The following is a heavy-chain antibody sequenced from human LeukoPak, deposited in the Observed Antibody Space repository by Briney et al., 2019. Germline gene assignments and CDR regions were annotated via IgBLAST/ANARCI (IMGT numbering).Heavy chain of an antibody. Sequence: TGGSLRLSCAASGFTFSSYSMNWVRQAPGKGLEWVSGISSSGGSTYYADSVKGRFTISRDNSRNTLYLQMNSLRAEGTAVYYCARHLLWFGELSGGFDYWGQGTLVTVSS. V-gene: IGHV3-23*01. D-gene: IGHD3-10*01. CDR3: ARHLLWFGELSGGFDY. CDR1: GFTFSSYS. J-gene: IGHJ4*02. CDR2: ISSSGGST.